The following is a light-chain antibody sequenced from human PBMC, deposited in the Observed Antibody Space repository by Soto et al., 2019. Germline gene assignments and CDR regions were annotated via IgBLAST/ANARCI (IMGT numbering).Light chain of an antibody. CDR2: RNT. V-gene: IGLV1-40*01. Sequence: QTVVPQPPSASGTPGQKVTISCSGTSSNIGSNSVSWYQQLPGTAPKLLIYRNTNRPSGVPDRFSGSRSATSASLAITGLQAEDEADYYCQSYDSSLSGSFFGTGTKLTVL. J-gene: IGLJ1*01. CDR3: QSYDSSLSGSF. CDR1: SSNIGSNS.